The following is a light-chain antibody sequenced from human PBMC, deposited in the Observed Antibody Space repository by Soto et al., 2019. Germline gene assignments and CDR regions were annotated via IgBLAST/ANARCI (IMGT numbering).Light chain of an antibody. CDR2: DAS. J-gene: IGKJ4*01. CDR3: QQYDSSPLT. V-gene: IGKV3-20*01. CDR1: QSVSSNY. Sequence: EIVLTQSPGTLSLSPGERATLSCRASQSVSSNYLAWYQQKPGQAPRVLIFDASIRATGIPDRFSGSGSGTDFTLPISRLEPEDSAVYYCQQYDSSPLTFGGATRWIS.